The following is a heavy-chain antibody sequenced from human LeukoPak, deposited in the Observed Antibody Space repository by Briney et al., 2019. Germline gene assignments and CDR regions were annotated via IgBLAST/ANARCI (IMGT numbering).Heavy chain of an antibody. CDR1: GFTFSSYG. Sequence: PGGSLRLSCAASGFTFSSYGMHWVRQAPGKGLEWVAVIWYGGSNKYYADSVKGRFTISRDNAKNSLYLQMNSLRVDDTAVYYCARGSRNSGRNGMDVWGPGTTVTVSS. D-gene: IGHD1-26*01. CDR3: ARGSRNSGRNGMDV. J-gene: IGHJ6*02. V-gene: IGHV3-33*08. CDR2: IWYGGSNK.